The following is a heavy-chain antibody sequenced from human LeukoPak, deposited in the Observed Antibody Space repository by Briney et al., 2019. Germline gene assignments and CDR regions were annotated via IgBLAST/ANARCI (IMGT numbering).Heavy chain of an antibody. D-gene: IGHD3-9*01. CDR3: ARSLYDILTGYYSAPDY. CDR2: ILYDGSNK. J-gene: IGHJ4*02. CDR1: GFTFSSYG. V-gene: IGHV3-33*01. Sequence: PGGSLRLSCAASGFTFSSYGMHWVRQAPGKGLEWVAVILYDGSNKYYADSVKGRFTIYRDNSKNTLYLQMNSLRAEDTAVYYCARSLYDILTGYYSAPDYWGQGTLVTVSS.